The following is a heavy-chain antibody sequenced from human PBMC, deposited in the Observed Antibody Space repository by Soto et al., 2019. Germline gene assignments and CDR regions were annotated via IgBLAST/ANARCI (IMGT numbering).Heavy chain of an antibody. Sequence: ASVKVSCKASGYTFTSYDINWVRQATGQGLEWMGWMNPNSGNTGYAQKFQGRVTMTRNTSISTAYMELSSLRSEDTAVYYCARGAGGGIVVVPAAMRYWFDPWGQGTLVTVS. D-gene: IGHD2-2*01. CDR3: ARGAGGGIVVVPAAMRYWFDP. CDR2: MNPNSGNT. V-gene: IGHV1-8*01. J-gene: IGHJ5*02. CDR1: GYTFTSYD.